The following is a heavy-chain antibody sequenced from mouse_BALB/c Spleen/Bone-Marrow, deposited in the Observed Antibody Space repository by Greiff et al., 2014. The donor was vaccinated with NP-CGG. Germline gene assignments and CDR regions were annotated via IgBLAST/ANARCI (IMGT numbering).Heavy chain of an antibody. D-gene: IGHD3-1*01. CDR3: ARNHRGYYFDY. V-gene: IGHV2-2*02. CDR2: IWTGGST. CDR1: GFSLTTYG. Sequence: QVQLQQSGPGLVQPSQSLSTTCTVSGFSLTTYGEHWVRQSPGKGLEWLGVIWTGGSTDYNAAFISRLSISKDNSKSQVFFEMNSLQANDTAIYYCARNHRGYYFDYWGQGTTLTVSS. J-gene: IGHJ2*01.